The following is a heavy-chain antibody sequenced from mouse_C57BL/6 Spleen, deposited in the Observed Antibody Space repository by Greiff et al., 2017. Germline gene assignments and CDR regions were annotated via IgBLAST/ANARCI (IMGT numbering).Heavy chain of an antibody. CDR2: IDPSDSYT. CDR3: ARGNSGLFDY. V-gene: IGHV1-50*01. CDR1: GYTFTSYW. J-gene: IGHJ2*01. D-gene: IGHD3-2*02. Sequence: QVQLKQPGAELVKPGASVKLSCKASGYTFTSYWMQWVKQRPGQGLEWIGEIDPSDSYTNYNQKFKGKATLTVDTSSSTAYMQLSSLTSEDSAVYYCARGNSGLFDYWGQGTTLTVSS.